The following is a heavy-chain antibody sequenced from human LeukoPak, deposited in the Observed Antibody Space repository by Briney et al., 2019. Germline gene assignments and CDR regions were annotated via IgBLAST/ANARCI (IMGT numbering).Heavy chain of an antibody. CDR2: LNPNNGYT. CDR1: GYTFIDYF. J-gene: IGHJ4*02. Sequence: ASVKVSCKTSGYTFIDYFIHWVRQAPGQGLEWMGRLNPNNGYTFYTEEFQSRVTMTSDTSISTAYMELTSLTSDDTALYYCARDLSSTANWEFDYWGQGTLVTVSS. CDR3: ARDLSSTANWEFDY. V-gene: IGHV1-2*06. D-gene: IGHD7-27*01.